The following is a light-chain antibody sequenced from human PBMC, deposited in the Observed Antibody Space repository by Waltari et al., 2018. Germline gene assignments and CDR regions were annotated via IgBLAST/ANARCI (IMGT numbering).Light chain of an antibody. CDR1: SSDIGANNY. CDR3: SSYTITYTRV. Sequence: QSALTQPASVSGSPGQSITISCTGTSSDIGANNYVSWYRQHPGKAPTLILYHVTTRPSGLSNRFSGSKSGNTASLTISGLQAEDEADYFCSSYTITYTRVFGGGTKLTVL. V-gene: IGLV2-14*01. CDR2: HVT. J-gene: IGLJ3*02.